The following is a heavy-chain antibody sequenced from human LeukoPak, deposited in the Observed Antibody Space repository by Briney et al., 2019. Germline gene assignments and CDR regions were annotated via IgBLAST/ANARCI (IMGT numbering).Heavy chain of an antibody. CDR1: GFIFSSYV. CDR3: ARGGPYNWNYRSPLPFDY. D-gene: IGHD1-7*01. J-gene: IGHJ4*02. Sequence: GSLRLSCAASGFIFSSYVMSWVRQPPGKGLEWIGEINHSGSTNYNPSLKSRVTISVDTSKNQFSLKLSSVTAADTAVYYCARGGPYNWNYRSPLPFDYWGQGTLVTVSS. CDR2: INHSGST. V-gene: IGHV4-34*01.